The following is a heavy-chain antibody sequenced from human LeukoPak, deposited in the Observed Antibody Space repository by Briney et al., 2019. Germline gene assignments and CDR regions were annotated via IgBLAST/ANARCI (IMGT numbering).Heavy chain of an antibody. V-gene: IGHV3-23*01. CDR1: GFTFSSYA. J-gene: IGHJ4*02. Sequence: PGGSLRLSCAASGFTFSSYAMSWVRQAPGKGLEWVSAISGSGGSTYYADSVKGRFTISRDNSKNTLYLQMNSLRAEDTAVYYCAKGGRYCSSTSCQTLVDYWGQGTLVTVSS. CDR3: AKGGRYCSSTSCQTLVDY. CDR2: ISGSGGST. D-gene: IGHD2-2*01.